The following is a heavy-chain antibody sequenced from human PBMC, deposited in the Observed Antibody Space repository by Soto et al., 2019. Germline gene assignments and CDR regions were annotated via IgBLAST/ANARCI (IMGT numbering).Heavy chain of an antibody. Sequence: QVQLVQSGAEVKKPGASVKVSCKASGYTFTSYGISWVRQAPGQGLEWMGWITTYNGNTNYAQKLKGRVTMTTDTSTTTAYMERRRLSSDDTAVYYCAMSWDMDAFYIWGQGTMVTGSS. V-gene: IGHV1-18*01. CDR1: GYTFTSYG. D-gene: IGHD6-13*01. CDR2: ITTYNGNT. J-gene: IGHJ3*02. CDR3: AMSWDMDAFYI.